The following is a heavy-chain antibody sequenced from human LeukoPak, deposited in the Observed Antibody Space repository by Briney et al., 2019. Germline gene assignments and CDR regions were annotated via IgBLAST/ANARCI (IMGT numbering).Heavy chain of an antibody. CDR2: IIPIFGTA. J-gene: IGHJ5*02. D-gene: IGHD3-22*01. CDR1: GGTFSSYA. CDR3: AREWHYDSSGYWSNWFDP. V-gene: IGHV1-69*13. Sequence: GASVKVSCKASGGTFSSYAISWVRQAPGQGLEWMGGIIPIFGTANYAQKLQGRVTITADESTSTAYMELSSLRSEDTAVYYCAREWHYDSSGYWSNWFDPWGQGTLVTVSS.